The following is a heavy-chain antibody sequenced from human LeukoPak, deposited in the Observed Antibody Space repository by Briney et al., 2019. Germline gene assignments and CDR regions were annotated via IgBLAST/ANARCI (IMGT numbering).Heavy chain of an antibody. V-gene: IGHV3-33*01. J-gene: IGHJ4*02. CDR2: IWYDGSNK. CDR1: GFIFSSYA. D-gene: IGHD5-18*01. Sequence: TGGSLRLSCAASGFIFSSYAMHWVRQAPGKGPEWVAIIWYDGSNKYYAESVEGRFTISRDNSKNTLYLQMNSLRAEDTAVYSCARGLGYSYGYGIDYWGQGTLVIASS. CDR3: ARGLGYSYGYGIDY.